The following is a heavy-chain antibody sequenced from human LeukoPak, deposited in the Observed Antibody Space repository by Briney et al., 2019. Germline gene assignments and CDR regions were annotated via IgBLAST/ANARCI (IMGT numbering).Heavy chain of an antibody. CDR3: ARDGPVTTPHPYGMDV. Sequence: PGGSLRLSCAASGFTFSSYGMHWVRQAPGKGLEWVAVIWYDGSNKYYADSVKGRFTISRDNSKNTLYLQMDSLRAEDTAVYYCARDGPVTTPHPYGMDVWGQGTTVTVSS. D-gene: IGHD4-17*01. CDR1: GFTFSSYG. V-gene: IGHV3-33*01. J-gene: IGHJ6*02. CDR2: IWYDGSNK.